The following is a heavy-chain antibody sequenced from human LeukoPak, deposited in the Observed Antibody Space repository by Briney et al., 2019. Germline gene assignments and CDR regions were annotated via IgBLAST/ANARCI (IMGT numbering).Heavy chain of an antibody. CDR2: FDPEDSKT. CDR1: GYTLTELA. CDR3: ATDRYRASGGMDV. Sequence: GASVKASCKVSGYTLTELAMHWVRQAPGKGLEWMGGFDPEDSKTIYAQKFQGRVTMTEDTSTDTAYMELSSLRSEDTAVYYCATDRYRASGGMDVWGQGTTVTVSS. D-gene: IGHD1-20*01. J-gene: IGHJ6*02. V-gene: IGHV1-24*01.